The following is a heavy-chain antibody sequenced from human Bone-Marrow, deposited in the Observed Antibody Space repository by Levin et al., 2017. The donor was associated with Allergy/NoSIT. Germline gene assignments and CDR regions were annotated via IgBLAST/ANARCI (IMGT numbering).Heavy chain of an antibody. V-gene: IGHV4-31*03. CDR2: IYYSGTT. Sequence: PSETLSLTCTVSGGSISSGGDYWSWIRHHPGKGLEWIGYIYYSGTTQYNPSLKSRVTLSVDLSRNEITLKLSSVTAADTATYYCARDVYYYDTRGYSRYLDLWGRGTPVTVSS. CDR3: ARDVYYYDTRGYSRYLDL. D-gene: IGHD5/OR15-5a*01. J-gene: IGHJ2*01. CDR1: GGSISSGGDY.